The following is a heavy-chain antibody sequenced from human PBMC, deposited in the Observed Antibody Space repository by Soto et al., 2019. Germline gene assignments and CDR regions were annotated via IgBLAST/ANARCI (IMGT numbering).Heavy chain of an antibody. J-gene: IGHJ4*02. D-gene: IGHD1-26*01. V-gene: IGHV5-51*01. CDR1: GYSFTSYW. CDR3: ARHSSGSSRPRRLDY. Sequence: GASLKISCKGSGYSFTSYWIGWVRQMPGKGQEWMGIIYPGDSDTRYSPSFQGQVTISSDKSISTAYLQWSSLKASDTAMYYCARHSSGSSRPRRLDYWGQGTLVTVSS. CDR2: IYPGDSDT.